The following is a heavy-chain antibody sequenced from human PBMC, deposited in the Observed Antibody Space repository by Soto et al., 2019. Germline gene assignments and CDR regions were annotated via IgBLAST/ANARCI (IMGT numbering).Heavy chain of an antibody. CDR3: ARDSTPLYYYDSSGYYLDY. CDR2: ISAYNGNT. J-gene: IGHJ4*02. CDR1: GYTFTSYG. Sequence: GASVKVSCKASGYTFTSYGISWVRQAPGQGLEWMGWISAYNGNTNYAQKLQGRVTMTTDTSTSTAYMELRSLRSDDTAVYYCARDSTPLYYYDSSGYYLDYWGQGTLVTVSS. V-gene: IGHV1-18*01. D-gene: IGHD3-22*01.